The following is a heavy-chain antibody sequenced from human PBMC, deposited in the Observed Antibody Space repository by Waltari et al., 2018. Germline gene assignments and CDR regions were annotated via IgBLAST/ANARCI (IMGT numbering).Heavy chain of an antibody. Sequence: EVQLLESGGGLVQPGGSLRLSCAASGFTFSSYAMSWVRQAPGKGPEWVSAISGSGGSRNYAESVKGRFTISRDNSKNTLYLQMNSLRAEDTAVYYCAKDRVLRGSYYGMDVWGQGTMVTASS. CDR3: AKDRVLRGSYYGMDV. CDR2: ISGSGGSR. D-gene: IGHD4-17*01. CDR1: GFTFSSYA. V-gene: IGHV3-23*01. J-gene: IGHJ6*02.